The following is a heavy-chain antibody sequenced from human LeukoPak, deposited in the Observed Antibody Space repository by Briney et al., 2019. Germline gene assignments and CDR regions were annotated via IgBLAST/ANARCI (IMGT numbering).Heavy chain of an antibody. CDR2: IWYDGSNK. V-gene: IGHV3-33*01. Sequence: TGGSLRLSCAASGFTFSNYGMHWVRQAPGKGLEWVALIWYDGSNKYYADSVKGRFTISRDNSKNSLYLQMNSLRAEDTAVYYCARDRIRQFPGGAFDIWGQGTMVTVSS. CDR1: GFTFSNYG. J-gene: IGHJ3*02. CDR3: ARDRIRQFPGGAFDI. D-gene: IGHD3-10*01.